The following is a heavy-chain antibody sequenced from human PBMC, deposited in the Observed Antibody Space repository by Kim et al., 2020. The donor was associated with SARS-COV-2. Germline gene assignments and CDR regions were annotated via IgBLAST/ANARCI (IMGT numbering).Heavy chain of an antibody. V-gene: IGHV4-30-4*01. CDR3: ASTQFGFGELN. D-gene: IGHD3-10*01. J-gene: IGHJ4*02. CDR2: IYYSGST. Sequence: SETLSLTCTVSGGSISSGDYYWSWIRQPPGKGLEWIGYIYYSGSTYYNPSLKSRVTISVDTSKNQFSLKLSSVTAADTAVYYCASTQFGFGELNWGQGTLVTVSS. CDR1: GGSISSGDYY.